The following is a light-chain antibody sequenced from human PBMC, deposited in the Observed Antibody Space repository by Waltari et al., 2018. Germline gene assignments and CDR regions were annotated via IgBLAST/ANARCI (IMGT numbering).Light chain of an antibody. J-gene: IGKJ2*01. V-gene: IGKV1-33*01. CDR2: DAS. Sequence: EIQMTQSPSSVSASVGDRVTITCQASQEISNYLNWYQPKPGQAPKLLIYDASNLETGVTSRFRGSGSGTDFTFTISSLQPEDIPTSDCQQYDNPVYTFGQGTKLEI. CDR3: QQYDNPVYT. CDR1: QEISNY.